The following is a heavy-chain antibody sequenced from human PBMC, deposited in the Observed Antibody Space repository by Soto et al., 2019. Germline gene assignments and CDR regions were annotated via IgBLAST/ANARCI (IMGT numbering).Heavy chain of an antibody. CDR1: GYTFTSYG. J-gene: IGHJ4*02. D-gene: IGHD1-20*01. Sequence: ASVKVSCKASGYTFTSYGISWLRQAPGQGLEWMGWISAYNGNTNYAPMLQGRVTMTTDTSTSTAYMELRSLRSDDTAVYYCARDQDNNWNHDYWGQGTLVTVSS. CDR2: ISAYNGNT. CDR3: ARDQDNNWNHDY. V-gene: IGHV1-18*04.